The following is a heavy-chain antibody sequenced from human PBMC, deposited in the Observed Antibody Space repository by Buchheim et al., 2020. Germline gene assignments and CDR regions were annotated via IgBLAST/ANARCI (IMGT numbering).Heavy chain of an antibody. J-gene: IGHJ4*02. Sequence: QVQLVESGGGVVQPGRSLRLSCAASGFTFCSYAMHWVRQAPGKGLEWVAVISYDGSNKYYADSVKGRFTISRDNSKNTLYLQMNSLRAEDTAVYYCARGRDSDYYDSSGYSSPGYWGQGTL. D-gene: IGHD3-22*01. CDR3: ARGRDSDYYDSSGYSSPGY. V-gene: IGHV3-30-3*01. CDR1: GFTFCSYA. CDR2: ISYDGSNK.